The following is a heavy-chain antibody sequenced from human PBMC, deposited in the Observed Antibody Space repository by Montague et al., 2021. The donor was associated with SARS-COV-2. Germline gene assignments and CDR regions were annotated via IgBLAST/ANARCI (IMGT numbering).Heavy chain of an antibody. D-gene: IGHD6-13*01. J-gene: IGHJ5*02. Sequence: SLRLSCAASGFTFSSYAMSWVRQAPGKGLEWVSGIVNNGRKSFYADSVKGRFVISRDNSDKMVYLQLNSLRAEDTAIYYCAKETAATGNPLFDPWGQGTLITVSS. CDR3: AKETAATGNPLFDP. CDR2: IVNNGRKS. CDR1: GFTFSSYA. V-gene: IGHV3-23*01.